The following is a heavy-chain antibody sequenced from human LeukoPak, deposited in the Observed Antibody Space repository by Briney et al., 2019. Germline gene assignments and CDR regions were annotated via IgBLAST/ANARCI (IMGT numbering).Heavy chain of an antibody. J-gene: IGHJ4*02. CDR3: ARVRYRLAETYIDY. CDR1: GYTFTTYG. CDR2: ISGYNGNT. V-gene: IGHV1-18*01. D-gene: IGHD3-16*01. Sequence: ASVKVSCKASGYTFTTYGISWVRQAPGQGLEWMGWISGYNGNTNYAQKVQGRVTMTTDTSTNTAYMELRSLRSDDTAVYYCARVRYRLAETYIDYWGQGTLVTVSS.